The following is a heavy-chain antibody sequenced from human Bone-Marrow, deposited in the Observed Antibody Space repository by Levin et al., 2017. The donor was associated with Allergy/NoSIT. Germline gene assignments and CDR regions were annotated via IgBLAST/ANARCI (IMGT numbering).Heavy chain of an antibody. D-gene: IGHD3-22*01. J-gene: IGHJ4*02. CDR3: ARGGYYDSSGYGWDYYFDY. CDR1: GYTFTGYY. Sequence: ASVKVSCKASGYTFTGYYMHWVRQAPGQGLEWMGWINPNSGGTNYAQKFQGRVTMTRDTSISTAYLELSRLRSDDTAVYYCARGGYYDSSGYGWDYYFDYWGQGTLVTVSS. V-gene: IGHV1-2*02. CDR2: INPNSGGT.